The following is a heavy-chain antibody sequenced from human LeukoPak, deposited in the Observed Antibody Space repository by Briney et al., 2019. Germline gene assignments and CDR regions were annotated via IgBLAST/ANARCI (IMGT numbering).Heavy chain of an antibody. D-gene: IGHD2-2*01. V-gene: IGHV3-30*03. J-gene: IGHJ3*02. Sequence: QPGRSLRLSCAASGFTFSSYGMHWVRQAPGKGLEWVAVISYDGSNKYYADSVKGRFTISRDNSKNTLYLQMNSLRAEDTAVYYCARGPRVVVPAAMPGRRGHSGYDPPLDAFDIWGQGTMVTVSS. CDR2: ISYDGSNK. CDR1: GFTFSSYG. CDR3: ARGPRVVVPAAMPGRRGHSGYDPPLDAFDI.